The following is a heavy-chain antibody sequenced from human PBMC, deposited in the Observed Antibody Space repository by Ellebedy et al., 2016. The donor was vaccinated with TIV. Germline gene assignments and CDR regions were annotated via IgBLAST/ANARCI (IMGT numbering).Heavy chain of an antibody. J-gene: IGHJ5*02. V-gene: IGHV3-7*01. D-gene: IGHD7-27*01. Sequence: GGSLRLSCAASQFTFSNLWMTWVRQAPGKGLECVANINPDGSLKYYVDSVQGRFTISRDNARTSLYLQMSSLRVEDTAVYYCATDLNWGGSWGQGTPVTVSS. CDR2: INPDGSLK. CDR1: QFTFSNLW. CDR3: ATDLNWGGS.